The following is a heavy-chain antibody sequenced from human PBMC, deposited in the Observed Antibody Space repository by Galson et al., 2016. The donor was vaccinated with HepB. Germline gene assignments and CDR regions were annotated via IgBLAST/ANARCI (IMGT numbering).Heavy chain of an antibody. J-gene: IGHJ4*02. CDR3: ARRSFISIFGVIITAFFDY. V-gene: IGHV4-39*01. CDR1: GGSISSRSYY. CDR2: IYYNGST. Sequence: SETLLLTCTVSGGSISSRSYYWGWIRQAPGQGLEWIGNIYYNGSTYYIRPLKIRLTISVDTFKNLFSLRLSSVTAADTAVYHCARRSFISIFGVIITAFFDYWGQGTPVTVSS. D-gene: IGHD3-3*01.